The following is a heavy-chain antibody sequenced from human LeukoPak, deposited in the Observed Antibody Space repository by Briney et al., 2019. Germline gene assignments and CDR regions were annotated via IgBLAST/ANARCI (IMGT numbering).Heavy chain of an antibody. Sequence: ASVKVSCKASGYTFTSYDINWVRQATGQGLEWMGWMNPNSGNTGYAQKFQGRVTMTRDMSTSTVYMELSSLRSEDTAVYYCASTENYYDSSGYYYWGQGTLVTVSS. J-gene: IGHJ4*02. CDR1: GYTFTSYD. CDR3: ASTENYYDSSGYYY. D-gene: IGHD3-22*01. V-gene: IGHV1-8*02. CDR2: MNPNSGNT.